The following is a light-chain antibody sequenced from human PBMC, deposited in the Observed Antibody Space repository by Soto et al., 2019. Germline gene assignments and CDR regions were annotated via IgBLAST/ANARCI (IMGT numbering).Light chain of an antibody. CDR1: QSVSAN. Sequence: EIVMTQSPATLSVSPGDRATLSCRASQSVSANVAWFLQRPGQAPSLLIYDASTRPTGVPVRFSGSASGTEFTLTFSGLQSEDFAVYYCQQYNNWPWTFGQGTTVEIK. CDR2: DAS. V-gene: IGKV3-15*01. CDR3: QQYNNWPWT. J-gene: IGKJ1*01.